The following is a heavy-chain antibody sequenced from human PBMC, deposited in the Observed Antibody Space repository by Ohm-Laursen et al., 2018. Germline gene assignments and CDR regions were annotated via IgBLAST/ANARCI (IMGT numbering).Heavy chain of an antibody. CDR1: GGSLRNYY. Sequence: GTLSLTCTVSGGSLRNYYWSWIRQPPGKGLEWIGYIYYSGSTNYNPSLKSRVTISVDTSKNQFSLKLSSVTAADTAVYYCARDRDWNYRNYFDYWGQGTLVTVSS. J-gene: IGHJ4*02. V-gene: IGHV4-59*01. D-gene: IGHD1-7*01. CDR2: IYYSGST. CDR3: ARDRDWNYRNYFDY.